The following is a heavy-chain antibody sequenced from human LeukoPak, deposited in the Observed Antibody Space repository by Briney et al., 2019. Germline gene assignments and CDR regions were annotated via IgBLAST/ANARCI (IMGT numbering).Heavy chain of an antibody. CDR2: IWYDGSDK. J-gene: IGHJ4*02. D-gene: IGHD6-13*01. CDR1: GFTFSNYG. V-gene: IGHV3-33*01. Sequence: GGSLRLSCAASGFTFSNYGMHGVRQAPGKGLEWVAVIWYDGSDKYYADSVKGRFTISRDNSKNTLYVQMNSLRAEDTAVYYCAVWYTSSWSFDYWGQGTLVTVSS. CDR3: AVWYTSSWSFDY.